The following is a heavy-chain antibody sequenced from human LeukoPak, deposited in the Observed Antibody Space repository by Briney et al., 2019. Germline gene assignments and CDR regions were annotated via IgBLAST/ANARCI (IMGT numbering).Heavy chain of an antibody. CDR1: GTSISSSY. CDR3: ARVAARYVGMDV. Sequence: SETLSLTCTFSGTSISSSYWNWIRQPPGRGLEWIAYIYYSGSTNYNPSLKSRVTISVDTSKNQFSLKLSSVTAADTAVYYCARVAARYVGMDVWGQGTTVTVSS. J-gene: IGHJ6*02. V-gene: IGHV4-59*01. D-gene: IGHD6-6*01. CDR2: IYYSGST.